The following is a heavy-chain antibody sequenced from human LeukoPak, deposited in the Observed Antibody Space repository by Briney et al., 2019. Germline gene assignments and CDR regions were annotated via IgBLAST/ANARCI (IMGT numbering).Heavy chain of an antibody. CDR2: IIPIFGTA. CDR1: EGTFSSYA. V-gene: IGHV1-69*01. Sequence: SVTVSCTASEGTFSSYAISWVRQAPGQGLEWMGGIIPIFGTANYAQKFQGRVTITADESTSTAYMELSSLRSEDTAVYYCAREFRGPGITIFGVAPYYGMDVWGQGTTVTVSS. D-gene: IGHD3-3*01. CDR3: AREFRGPGITIFGVAPYYGMDV. J-gene: IGHJ6*02.